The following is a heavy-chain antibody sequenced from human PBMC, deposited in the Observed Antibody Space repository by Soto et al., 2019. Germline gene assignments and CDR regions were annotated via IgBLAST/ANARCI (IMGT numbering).Heavy chain of an antibody. J-gene: IGHJ6*02. CDR1: GDSFSSYW. CDR3: ARLAGYYDSSGYYYYYYGMDV. Sequence: PVESLRISWRGSGDSFSSYWIGWVRQLPGKGLEWMGIIYPGDSDTRYSPSFQGQVTISADKSISTAYLQWGSLKASDTAMYYCARLAGYYDSSGYYYYYYGMDVWGQGTTVTVSS. V-gene: IGHV5-51*01. D-gene: IGHD3-22*01. CDR2: IYPGDSDT.